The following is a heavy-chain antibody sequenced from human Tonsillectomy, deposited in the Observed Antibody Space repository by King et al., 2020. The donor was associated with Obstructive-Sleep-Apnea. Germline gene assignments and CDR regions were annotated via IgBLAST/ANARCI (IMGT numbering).Heavy chain of an antibody. CDR1: DGSISSYY. D-gene: IGHD5-12*01. V-gene: IGHV4-59*01. Sequence: VKLQESGPGLVKPSETLSLTCTVSDGSISSYYFSWIRQPPGKGLEWMGYIYYIGNTNYNPSPKSRVSLSIDTSKNQFYLKLTSVTAADTAVYFCARSYDLADDYWGQGTLVTVSS. J-gene: IGHJ4*02. CDR2: IYYIGNT. CDR3: ARSYDLADDY.